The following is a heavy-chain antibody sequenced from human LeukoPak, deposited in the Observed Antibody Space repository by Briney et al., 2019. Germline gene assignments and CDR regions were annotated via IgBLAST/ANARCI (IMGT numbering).Heavy chain of an antibody. CDR2: ISKTTTNI. D-gene: IGHD4-17*01. CDR3: VRGDGDLFDY. Sequence: GGSLRLSCAASGFTFRSYNMNWVRQTPGKGLEWVSFISKTTTNIYYGDSVRGRFTISRDNAKNSIHLQMSSLRAEDSAVYYCVRGDGDLFDYWGQGTLVSVSS. J-gene: IGHJ4*02. V-gene: IGHV3-21*06. CDR1: GFTFRSYN.